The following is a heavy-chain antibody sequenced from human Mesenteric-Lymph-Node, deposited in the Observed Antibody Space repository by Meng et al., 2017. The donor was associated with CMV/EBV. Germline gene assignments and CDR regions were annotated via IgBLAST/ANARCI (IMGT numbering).Heavy chain of an antibody. J-gene: IGHJ6*02. CDR1: GITFSSYA. D-gene: IGHD3-3*01. CDR3: ARDRLPYYDFWSGYYTGLVRGQEYGMDV. Sequence: GESLKISCAVSGITFSSYAMRWVRQAPGKGLEWVSYISSSGSTIYYADSVKGRFTISRDNVKNSLYLQMNSLRAEDTAVYYCARDRLPYYDFWSGYYTGLVRGQEYGMDVWGQGTTVTVSS. V-gene: IGHV3-48*04. CDR2: ISSSGSTI.